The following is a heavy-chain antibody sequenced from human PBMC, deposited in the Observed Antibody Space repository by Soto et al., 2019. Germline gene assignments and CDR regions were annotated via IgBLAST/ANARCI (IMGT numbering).Heavy chain of an antibody. CDR2: IYSGGST. CDR1: GFTVSSNY. CDR3: ARDRYYYDSSPLNWYFDL. Sequence: EVQLVESGGGLVQPGGSLRLSCAASGFTVSSNYMSWVRQAPGKGLEWVSVIYSGGSTYYADSVKGRFTISRDNSKNTLYLQMTSLRAEDTAVYYCARDRYYYDSSPLNWYFDLWGRGTLVTVSS. D-gene: IGHD3-22*01. J-gene: IGHJ2*01. V-gene: IGHV3-66*01.